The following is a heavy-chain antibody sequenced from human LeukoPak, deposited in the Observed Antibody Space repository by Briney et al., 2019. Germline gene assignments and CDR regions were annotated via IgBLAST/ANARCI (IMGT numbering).Heavy chain of an antibody. Sequence: PGETLTLSCIASGVTFDNYAMDWVRQPPGKGLEWVWAITAAYGRPFDADSVKGRFTISRDNSKNTLYLQMNNLRAEDTAIYYCAKDREDGSNSFDYWGQGTLVTVSS. V-gene: IGHV3-23*01. D-gene: IGHD4-23*01. CDR2: ITAAYGRP. CDR1: GVTFDNYA. J-gene: IGHJ4*02. CDR3: AKDREDGSNSFDY.